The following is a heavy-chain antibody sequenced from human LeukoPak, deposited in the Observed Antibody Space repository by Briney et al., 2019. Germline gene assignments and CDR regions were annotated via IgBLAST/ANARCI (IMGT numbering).Heavy chain of an antibody. CDR3: ARDRAEGNTWVEFDP. J-gene: IGHJ5*02. Sequence: GGSLRLSCAASGFIFNSYAMSWVRQAPGKGLAWVSLIYSDGVTQYSDSVKGRFTISRDNSTNTLYLQMNSLRDEDTAVYFCARDRAEGNTWVEFDPWGQGTLVTVSS. CDR1: GFIFNSYA. V-gene: IGHV3-66*02. CDR2: IYSDGVT.